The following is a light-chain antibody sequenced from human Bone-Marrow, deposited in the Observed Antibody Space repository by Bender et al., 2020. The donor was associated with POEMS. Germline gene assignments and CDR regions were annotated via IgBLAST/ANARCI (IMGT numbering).Light chain of an antibody. CDR3: CSYAGSNTWV. J-gene: IGLJ3*02. CDR2: DVS. CDR1: SSDVGGYNF. Sequence: QSVLTQPASVSGSPGQSLTISCTGTSSDVGGYNFVSWYQQHPGKAPKLMIYDVSYRPSGVPDRFSGSKSGTSASLAITGLPAEDEGDYYCCSYAGSNTWVFGGGTRVTVL. V-gene: IGLV2-14*03.